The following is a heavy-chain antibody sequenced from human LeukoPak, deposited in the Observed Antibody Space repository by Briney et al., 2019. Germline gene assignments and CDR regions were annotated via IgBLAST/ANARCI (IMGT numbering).Heavy chain of an antibody. CDR2: IYTSGSA. V-gene: IGHV4-61*02. D-gene: IGHD5-12*01. Sequence: SQTLSLTCTVSGGSISSGTYYWSWIRQPAGKGLEWIGRIYTSGSANYNPSLQGRVSISVDTSKNQFSLRLSSVTAADTAVYYCARRGPSGLRKTQYFQHWGQGTLVTVSS. CDR1: GGSISSGTYY. J-gene: IGHJ1*01. CDR3: ARRGPSGLRKTQYFQH.